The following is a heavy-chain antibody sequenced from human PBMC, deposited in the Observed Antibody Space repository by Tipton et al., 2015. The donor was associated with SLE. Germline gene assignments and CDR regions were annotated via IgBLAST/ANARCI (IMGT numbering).Heavy chain of an antibody. J-gene: IGHJ5*02. CDR1: GGSLSSGSYY. CDR3: ARVTSRWAAVSNWFDP. CDR2: IYTSGST. D-gene: IGHD6-13*01. V-gene: IGHV4-61*09. Sequence: TLSLTCTVSGGSLSSGSYYCSWIRQPAGKGLEWIGHIYTSGSTNYNPSLKSRVTISVDTSKNQFALKLSSVTAADTAVYYCARVTSRWAAVSNWFDPWGQGTLVTVSS.